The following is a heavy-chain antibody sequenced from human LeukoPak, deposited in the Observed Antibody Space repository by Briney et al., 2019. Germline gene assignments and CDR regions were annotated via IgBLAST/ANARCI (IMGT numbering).Heavy chain of an antibody. Sequence: SVKVSCKASGGTFSSYAMSWVRQAPGQGLEWMGRIIPIFGTANYAQKFQGRVTITTDESTSTAYMELSSLRSEDTAVYYCARVRIESWEFRDWGQGTLVTVSS. D-gene: IGHD1-26*01. CDR2: IIPIFGTA. CDR3: ARVRIESWEFRD. J-gene: IGHJ1*01. CDR1: GGTFSSYA. V-gene: IGHV1-69*05.